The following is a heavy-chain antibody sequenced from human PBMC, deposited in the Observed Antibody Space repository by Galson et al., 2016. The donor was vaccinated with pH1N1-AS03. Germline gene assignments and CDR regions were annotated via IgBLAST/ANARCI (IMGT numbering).Heavy chain of an antibody. CDR1: GFTFTNAW. CDR3: TTMSQAAAPN. J-gene: IGHJ4*02. CDR2: IKSKRDGGAT. D-gene: IGHD6-13*01. V-gene: IGHV3-15*01. Sequence: LRLSCAASGFTFTNAWMSWVRQAPGKGLEWVGRIKSKRDGGATEYAGPVRGRFTISRDDSQNTLYLQMSSLKIEDTAMYYCTTMSQAAAPNWGQGTLVTVSS.